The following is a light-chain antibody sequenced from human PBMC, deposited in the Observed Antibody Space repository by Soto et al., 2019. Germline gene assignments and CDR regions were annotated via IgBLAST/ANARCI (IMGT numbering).Light chain of an antibody. Sequence: DIQMTQSPSSLSASVGDRVIITCRASQGIRTDLSWHQQKPGEAPKRLIYAASRLQSGVTSRCRGSGSETEFPLTISSLQPEDFATYYSLQHISYPLTFGPGTKVEI. V-gene: IGKV1-17*01. CDR1: QGIRTD. CDR3: LQHISYPLT. CDR2: AAS. J-gene: IGKJ3*01.